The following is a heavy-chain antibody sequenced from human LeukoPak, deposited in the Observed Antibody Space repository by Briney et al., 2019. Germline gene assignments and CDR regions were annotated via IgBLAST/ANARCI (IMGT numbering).Heavy chain of an antibody. Sequence: SQTLSLTCTVSGGSISSDTYYWSWIRQPAGKGLEWIGRIYTSGSTNYNPSLKSRITISVDTSKNQFSLKLNSVTAADTAVYYCARVDGSCSGGSCPSGNWFDPWGQGTLVTVSS. J-gene: IGHJ5*02. CDR1: GGSISSDTYY. CDR3: ARVDGSCSGGSCPSGNWFDP. D-gene: IGHD2-15*01. V-gene: IGHV4-61*02. CDR2: IYTSGST.